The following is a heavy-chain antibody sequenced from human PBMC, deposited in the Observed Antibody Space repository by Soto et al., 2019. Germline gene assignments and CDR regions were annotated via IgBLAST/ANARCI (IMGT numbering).Heavy chain of an antibody. J-gene: IGHJ4*02. CDR2: IQSGGPT. CDR3: AKDSTLSGSGSYYSPRGLFDY. Sequence: PGGSLRLSCAASGFTVSSKYMSWVRQAPGKGLEWVSLIQSGGPTYYADSVKGRFTISRDTSKTTLYLQMNSLRAEDTAVYYCAKDSTLSGSGSYYSPRGLFDYWGQGTLVTVSS. D-gene: IGHD3-10*01. V-gene: IGHV3-66*01. CDR1: GFTVSSKY.